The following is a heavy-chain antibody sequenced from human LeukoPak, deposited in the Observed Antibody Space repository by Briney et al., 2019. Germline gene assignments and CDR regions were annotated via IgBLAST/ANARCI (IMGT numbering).Heavy chain of an antibody. Sequence: GGSLRLSCTVSGFTVSSNSMSWVRQAPGKGLEWVAHIKQDGTEKYYVDSVKGRFTISRDNAKNSLFLQMNSLRAEDTAVYYCASVACSAVTCFGFLFFDYWGQGTLVTVSS. CDR1: GFTVSSNS. CDR3: ASVACSAVTCFGFLFFDY. J-gene: IGHJ4*02. V-gene: IGHV3-7*01. D-gene: IGHD2-15*01. CDR2: IKQDGTEK.